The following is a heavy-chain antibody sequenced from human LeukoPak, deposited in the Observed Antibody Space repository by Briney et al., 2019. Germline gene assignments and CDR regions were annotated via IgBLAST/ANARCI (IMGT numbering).Heavy chain of an antibody. D-gene: IGHD2-15*01. CDR3: ARSQGKWQLLPFDY. Sequence: SETLSLTCTVSGGSISSYYWSWIRQPPGKGLEWIGYIYYSGSTNYNPSLKSRVTISVDTSKNQFSLKLSSVTAADTAVYYCARSQGKWQLLPFDYWGQGARVTVSS. CDR2: IYYSGST. J-gene: IGHJ4*02. CDR1: GGSISSYY. V-gene: IGHV4-59*01.